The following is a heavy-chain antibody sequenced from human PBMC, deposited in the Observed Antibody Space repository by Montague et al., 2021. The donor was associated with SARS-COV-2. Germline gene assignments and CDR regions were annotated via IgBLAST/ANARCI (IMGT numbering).Heavy chain of an antibody. CDR1: DGSISSGSYY. Sequence: SETLSLTCTVSDGSISSGSYYWGWIRQPPGKGLEWIGSIYYSGSTYKNPYLKSRVTLSVDTSENHFSLKLSSVTAADTGVYYCARERSSGWDWGQGTLVTVSS. J-gene: IGHJ4*02. CDR2: IYYSGST. D-gene: IGHD6-19*01. CDR3: ARERSSGWD. V-gene: IGHV4-39*07.